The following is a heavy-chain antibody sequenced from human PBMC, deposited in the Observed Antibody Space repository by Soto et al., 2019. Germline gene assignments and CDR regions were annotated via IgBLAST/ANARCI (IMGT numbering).Heavy chain of an antibody. D-gene: IGHD3-22*01. Sequence: PSETLSLTCAVSGGSISSSNWGSWVRQPPGKGLEWIGEIYHSGSTNYNPSLKSRVTISVDKSKNQFSLKLSSVTAADTAVYYCARAGYYYDSSGYYGSVGLDYWGQGTLVTVSS. J-gene: IGHJ4*02. V-gene: IGHV4-4*02. CDR1: GGSISSSNW. CDR2: IYHSGST. CDR3: ARAGYYYDSSGYYGSVGLDY.